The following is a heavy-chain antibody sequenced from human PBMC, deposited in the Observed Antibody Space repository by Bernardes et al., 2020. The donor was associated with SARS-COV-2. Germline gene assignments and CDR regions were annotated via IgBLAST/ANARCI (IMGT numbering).Heavy chain of an antibody. D-gene: IGHD3-22*01. CDR3: ATYDSTGYYYGA. V-gene: IGHV3-23*01. CDR1: GFTLETFA. CDR2: VSGRGDT. J-gene: IGHJ5*02. Sequence: VGSLILSCAASGFTLETFAMSWVRQVPGRGLEWVSGVSGRGDTYYAEAVKGRFTISRDSSKNILFLQMNDLRAEDTAVYYCATYDSTGYYYGAWGQGTLVTVSS.